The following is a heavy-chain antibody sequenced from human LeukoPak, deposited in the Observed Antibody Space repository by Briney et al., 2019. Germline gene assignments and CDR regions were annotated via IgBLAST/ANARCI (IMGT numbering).Heavy chain of an antibody. CDR2: ISYDGSNK. D-gene: IGHD6-13*01. CDR1: GFTFSSYA. CDR3: ARGGSSWYMGDY. J-gene: IGHJ4*02. Sequence: TGGSLRLSCAASGFTFSSYAMHWVRQAPGKGLEWVAVISYDGSNKYYAGSVKGRFTISRDNSKNTLYLQMNSLRAEDTAVYYCARGGSSWYMGDYWGQGTLVTVSS. V-gene: IGHV3-30-3*01.